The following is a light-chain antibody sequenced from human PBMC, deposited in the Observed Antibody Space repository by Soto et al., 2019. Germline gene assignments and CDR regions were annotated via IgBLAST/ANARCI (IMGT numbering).Light chain of an antibody. Sequence: QSVLTQPPSVSAAPGPTVTISCSGSSSNIGNNYVSWYQQLPGTAPKLLIYDNNKRPSGIPDRFSGSKSDTSATLGITGLQTGDEADYYCATWDSSLSAVVFGGGTKLTVL. CDR1: SSNIGNNY. CDR3: ATWDSSLSAVV. V-gene: IGLV1-51*01. CDR2: DNN. J-gene: IGLJ2*01.